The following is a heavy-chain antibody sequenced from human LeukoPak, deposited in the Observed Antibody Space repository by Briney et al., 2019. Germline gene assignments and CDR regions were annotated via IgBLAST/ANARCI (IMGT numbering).Heavy chain of an antibody. J-gene: IGHJ4*02. V-gene: IGHV3-23*01. D-gene: IGHD3-3*01. CDR2: ISGSGGST. CDR3: ARAFSGYYSDYFDY. CDR1: GFTFSSSG. Sequence: GGTLRLSCAASGFTFSSSGMSWVRQAPGKGLEWVSGISGSGGSTYYADSVKGRFAISRDNSKNTLYLQMNSLRAEDTAVYYCARAFSGYYSDYFDYWGQGTLVTVSS.